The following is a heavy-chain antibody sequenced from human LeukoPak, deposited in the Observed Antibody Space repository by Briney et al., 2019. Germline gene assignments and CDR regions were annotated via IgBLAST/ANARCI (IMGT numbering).Heavy chain of an antibody. Sequence: GASVKVSCKASGGTFSGYAISWVRQAPGQGLEWMGGIIPIFGTANYAQKFQGRVTITADESTSTAYMELSSLRSEDTAVYYCASRVSGATGNGDCWGQGTLVTVSS. CDR1: GGTFSGYA. CDR2: IIPIFGTA. J-gene: IGHJ4*02. CDR3: ASRVSGATGNGDC. V-gene: IGHV1-69*01. D-gene: IGHD1-26*01.